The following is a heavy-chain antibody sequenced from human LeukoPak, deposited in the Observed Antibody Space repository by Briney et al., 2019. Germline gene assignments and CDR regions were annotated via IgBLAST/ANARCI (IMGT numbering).Heavy chain of an antibody. CDR3: ARFTGVTTGTFYYYYYGMDV. CDR2: IYYSGST. D-gene: IGHD4-17*01. V-gene: IGHV4-31*03. J-gene: IGHJ6*02. Sequence: SETLSLTCTVSGGSISSGGYYWSWIRQHPGKGLEWIGYIYYSGSTYYNPSLKSRVTISVDTSKNQFSLELSSVTAADTAVYYCARFTGVTTGTFYYYYYGMDVWGQGTTVTVSS. CDR1: GGSISSGGYY.